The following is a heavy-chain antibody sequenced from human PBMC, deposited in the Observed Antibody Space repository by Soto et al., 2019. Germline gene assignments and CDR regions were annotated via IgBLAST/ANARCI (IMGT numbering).Heavy chain of an antibody. CDR3: ARDQAWQWLTQYYGMDV. Sequence: GGSLRLSCAASGFTFSSYSMNWVRQAPGKGLEWVSYISSSSSTIYYADSVKGRFTISRDNAKNSLYLQMNSLRDEDTAVYYCARDQAWQWLTQYYGMDVWGQGTTVTVSS. J-gene: IGHJ6*02. V-gene: IGHV3-48*02. D-gene: IGHD6-19*01. CDR2: ISSSSSTI. CDR1: GFTFSSYS.